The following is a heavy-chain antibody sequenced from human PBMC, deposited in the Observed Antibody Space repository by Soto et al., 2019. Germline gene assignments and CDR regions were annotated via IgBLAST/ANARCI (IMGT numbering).Heavy chain of an antibody. Sequence: EVQLLESGGGLVQPGGSLRLSCVASGFTFSYYTMSWVRQAPGRGLEWVSGISNSGDTIYYAGSVKGRFTISRDNFKNTLYLQMNSLRADDSAVYYCADPLPAPTHYDCYDMDVWGQGTTVTVSS. CDR1: GFTFSYYT. CDR3: ADPLPAPTHYDCYDMDV. D-gene: IGHD2-2*01. CDR2: ISNSGDTI. V-gene: IGHV3-23*01. J-gene: IGHJ6*02.